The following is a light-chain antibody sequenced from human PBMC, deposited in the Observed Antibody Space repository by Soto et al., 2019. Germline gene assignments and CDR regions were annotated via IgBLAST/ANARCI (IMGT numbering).Light chain of an antibody. Sequence: QSALTQPASVSGSPGQSITVTCTGTSSDVGGYKYVSWYQQHPGKAPKLLIYEVENRPSGVSSRFFGSKSSNTASLTISGLQVEDEADYYCSSFESRGTLVFGTGTKVTVL. CDR1: SSDVGGYKY. V-gene: IGLV2-14*01. CDR2: EVE. J-gene: IGLJ1*01. CDR3: SSFESRGTLV.